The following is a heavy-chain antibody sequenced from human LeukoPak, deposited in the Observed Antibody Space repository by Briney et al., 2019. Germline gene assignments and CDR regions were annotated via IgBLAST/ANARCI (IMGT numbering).Heavy chain of an antibody. D-gene: IGHD2-15*01. V-gene: IGHV4-59*01. Sequence: SETLSLTCTVSGGSISSYYWSRIRQPPGKGLGWIGYIYYSGSTNYNPSLKSRVTISVDTSKNQFSLKLSSVTAADTAVYYCARDRMVYCSGGSCYRYDAFDIWGQGTMVTVSS. CDR2: IYYSGST. CDR1: GGSISSYY. J-gene: IGHJ3*02. CDR3: ARDRMVYCSGGSCYRYDAFDI.